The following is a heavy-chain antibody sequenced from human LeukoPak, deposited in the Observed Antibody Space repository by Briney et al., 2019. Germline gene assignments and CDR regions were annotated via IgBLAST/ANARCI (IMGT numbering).Heavy chain of an antibody. V-gene: IGHV4-30-2*01. CDR3: ARGVYDILTGWYNWFDP. J-gene: IGHJ5*02. Sequence: SETLSLTCAVSGGSISSGGYSWSWIRQPPGKVLEWIGYIYHSGSTYYNPSLKSRVTISVDRSKNQFSLKLSPVTAADTAVYYCARGVYDILTGWYNWFDPWGQGTLATVSS. CDR2: IYHSGST. CDR1: GGSISSGGYS. D-gene: IGHD3-9*01.